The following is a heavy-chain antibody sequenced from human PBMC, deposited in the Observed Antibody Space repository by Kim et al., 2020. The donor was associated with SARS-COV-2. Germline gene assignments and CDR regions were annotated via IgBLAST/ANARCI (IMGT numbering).Heavy chain of an antibody. J-gene: IGHJ3*02. Sequence: GGSLRLSCAASGFTFSSYGMHWVRQAPGKGLEWVAVISYDGSNKYYADSVKGRFTISRDNSKNTLYLQMNSLRAEDTAVYYCAKDHGSGWYVHDAFDIWGQGTMVTVSS. V-gene: IGHV3-30*18. CDR3: AKDHGSGWYVHDAFDI. CDR2: ISYDGSNK. D-gene: IGHD6-19*01. CDR1: GFTFSSYG.